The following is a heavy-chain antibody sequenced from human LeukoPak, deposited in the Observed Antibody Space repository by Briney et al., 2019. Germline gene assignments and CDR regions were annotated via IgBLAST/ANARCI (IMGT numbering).Heavy chain of an antibody. Sequence: SETLSLTCTVSGGSVSGYHWSWDRKPAGKGLEWIGRIYTSGSTNYNPSLKSRVTMSVDTSKNQFSLELSSVTAADTAVYYCARGSGSYPPLDYWGQGTLVTVSS. CDR2: IYTSGST. CDR3: ARGSGSYPPLDY. J-gene: IGHJ4*02. D-gene: IGHD3-10*01. V-gene: IGHV4-4*07. CDR1: GGSVSGYH.